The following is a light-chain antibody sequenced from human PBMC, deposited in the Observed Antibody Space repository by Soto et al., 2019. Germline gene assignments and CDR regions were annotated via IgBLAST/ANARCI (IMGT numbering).Light chain of an antibody. V-gene: IGLV1-40*01. CDR1: SSNIGAGYD. Sequence: VVTQPPSVSGAPGQRVTISCTGSSSNIGAGYDVHWYQQLPGTAPKLLIYGNSNRPSGVPDRFSGSKSGTSASLAITGLQAEDEADYYCQSYDSSLSGHVVFGGGTKVTVL. CDR3: QSYDSSLSGHVV. J-gene: IGLJ2*01. CDR2: GNS.